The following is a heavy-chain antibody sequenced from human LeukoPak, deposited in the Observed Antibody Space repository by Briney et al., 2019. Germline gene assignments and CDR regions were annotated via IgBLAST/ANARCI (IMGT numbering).Heavy chain of an antibody. CDR1: GFTFSSYA. Sequence: PGGSLRLSCAASGFTFSSYAMNWVRQTPGKGLEWVSGISDSGGTTYYADSVKGRFTISRDNSKNTLYLQMSSLRGEDTAVYYCAKNIGGSCHGPSDYWGQGTLVTVSS. CDR2: ISDSGGTT. V-gene: IGHV3-23*01. CDR3: AKNIGGSCHGPSDY. J-gene: IGHJ4*02. D-gene: IGHD2-15*01.